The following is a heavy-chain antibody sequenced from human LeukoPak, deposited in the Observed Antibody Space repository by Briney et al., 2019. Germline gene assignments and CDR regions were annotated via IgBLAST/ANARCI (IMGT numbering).Heavy chain of an antibody. Sequence: GGSLRLSCAASGFTFSSYAMHWVRQAPGKGLEWVAVISYDGSNKYYADSVKGRFTISRDNSKNTLYLQMNSLRAEDTAVYYCARDLIGGSYYGYWGQGTLVTVSS. CDR1: GFTFSSYA. CDR2: ISYDGSNK. D-gene: IGHD1-26*01. V-gene: IGHV3-30-3*01. CDR3: ARDLIGGSYYGY. J-gene: IGHJ4*02.